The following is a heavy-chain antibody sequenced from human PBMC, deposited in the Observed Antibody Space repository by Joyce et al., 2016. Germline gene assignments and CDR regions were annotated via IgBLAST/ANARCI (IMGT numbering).Heavy chain of an antibody. J-gene: IGHJ4*02. CDR2: ISYSGST. CDR3: ARASPGPKVLRGGPLDC. Sequence: QAQLQESGPGLVKPSETLSLTCTVSGASISSYYWNWIRQPPGRGLEWIGDISYSGSTNYSPSLKSRVTISVDSSKNQFSLTLSSVTAADTAVYYCARASPGPKVLRGGPLDCWGQGVLVTVSS. CDR1: GASISSYY. D-gene: IGHD3-10*01. V-gene: IGHV4-59*01.